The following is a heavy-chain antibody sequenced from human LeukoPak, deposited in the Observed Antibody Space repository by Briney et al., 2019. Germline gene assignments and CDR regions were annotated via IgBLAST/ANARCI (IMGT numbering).Heavy chain of an antibody. V-gene: IGHV4-59*01. D-gene: IGHD6-13*01. Sequence: SETLSLTCTVSGGSISNYYWSWIRQPPGKGLEWIGYIFYSGNTNYNPSLKSRVAISVDTSKNQFSLNLSSVTAADTAVYYCARNLIPEQLVLNFWGQGTLVTVSS. CDR1: GGSISNYY. CDR2: IFYSGNT. CDR3: ARNLIPEQLVLNF. J-gene: IGHJ4*02.